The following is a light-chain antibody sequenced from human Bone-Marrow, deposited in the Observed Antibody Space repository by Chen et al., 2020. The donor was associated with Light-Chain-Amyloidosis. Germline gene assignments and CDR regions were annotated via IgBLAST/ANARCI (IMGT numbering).Light chain of an antibody. CDR1: QSLRHSNGINY. V-gene: IGKV2-28*01. CDR2: VAS. CDR3: MQTLESPT. Sequence: DIVLTQSPLTLPVTPGEPASISCRSSQSLRHSNGINYLDWFLQRPGQSPQLLIYVASDRASGVPDRFSGSGSGTEFTLGISRVEAEEVGIYFCMQTLESPTFGQGTKVEI. J-gene: IGKJ1*01.